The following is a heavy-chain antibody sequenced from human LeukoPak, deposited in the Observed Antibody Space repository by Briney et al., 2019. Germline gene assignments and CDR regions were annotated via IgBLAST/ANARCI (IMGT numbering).Heavy chain of an antibody. V-gene: IGHV3-30*18. J-gene: IGHJ6*02. CDR1: GFTLSTYG. CDR2: LSYDESKE. Sequence: GGSLRLSCAASGFTLSTYGIHWVRQAPGKGLEWVADLSYDESKEYYADSVKGRFTFSRDNSKNTLYLQMDSLRTQDTAVYYFAKVRVSESYYGYYYGLDVWGQGTTVTVSS. D-gene: IGHD1-26*01. CDR3: AKVRVSESYYGYYYGLDV.